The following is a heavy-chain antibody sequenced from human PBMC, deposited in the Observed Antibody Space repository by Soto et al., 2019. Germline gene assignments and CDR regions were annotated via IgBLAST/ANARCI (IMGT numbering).Heavy chain of an antibody. CDR3: AREDPVTILDY. CDR2: ISSSSSTI. D-gene: IGHD4-17*01. CDR1: GFTFSSYS. Sequence: GGSLRLSCAASGFTFSSYSMNWVRQAPGKGLEWVSYISSSSSTIYYADSVKGRFTISRDNAKNSLYLQMNSLRAEDTAVYYCAREDPVTILDYWGQGTLVTVSS. J-gene: IGHJ4*02. V-gene: IGHV3-48*04.